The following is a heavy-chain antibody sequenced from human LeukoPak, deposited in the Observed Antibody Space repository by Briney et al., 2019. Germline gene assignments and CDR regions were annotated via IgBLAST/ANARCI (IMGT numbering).Heavy chain of an antibody. CDR2: INPSGGST. J-gene: IGHJ6*02. Sequence: ASVKVSCKASGYTFTSYYMHWVRQAPGQGLEWMGIINPSGGSTSYAQKFQGRVTMTRDTSTSTVYMELSSLRSEDTAVYYCARDLGYCSSTSCSYGMDVWGQGTTVTVSS. V-gene: IGHV1-46*01. CDR1: GYTFTSYY. D-gene: IGHD2-2*01. CDR3: ARDLGYCSSTSCSYGMDV.